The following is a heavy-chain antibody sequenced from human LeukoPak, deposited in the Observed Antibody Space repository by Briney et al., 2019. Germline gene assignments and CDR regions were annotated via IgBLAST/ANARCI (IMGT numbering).Heavy chain of an antibody. Sequence: ASVKVSCKASGYTFTGYYMHWVRQPHGQGLEWMGWINPNSGGTNYAQKFQGRVTMTRDTSISTAYMELSRLRSDDTAVYYCARARGSFVVVPAAMDYWGQGTLVTVSS. CDR1: GYTFTGYY. V-gene: IGHV1-2*02. D-gene: IGHD2-2*01. J-gene: IGHJ4*02. CDR2: INPNSGGT. CDR3: ARARGSFVVVPAAMDY.